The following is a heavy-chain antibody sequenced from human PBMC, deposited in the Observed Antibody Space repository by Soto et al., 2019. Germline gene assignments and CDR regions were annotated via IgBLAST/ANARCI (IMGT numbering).Heavy chain of an antibody. Sequence: SETLSLTCAVYGGSFSGYYWSWIRQPPGKGLEWIGEINHSGSTNYNPSLKSRVTISVDTSKNQFSLKLSSVTAADTAVYYCARGPYLRSGGSCYHYSKYDYWGQGTLVTVSS. J-gene: IGHJ4*02. D-gene: IGHD2-15*01. CDR3: ARGPYLRSGGSCYHYSKYDY. CDR1: GGSFSGYY. CDR2: INHSGST. V-gene: IGHV4-34*01.